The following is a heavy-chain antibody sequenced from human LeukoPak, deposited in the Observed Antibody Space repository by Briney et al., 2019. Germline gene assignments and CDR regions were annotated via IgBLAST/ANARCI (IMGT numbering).Heavy chain of an antibody. CDR2: IKQDGSEK. Sequence: PGGSLSLSCAASGFTFSSSWMSWVRQAPGKGLEWVANIKQDGSEKYYVDSVKGRFTISRDNAKNSLYLQMNSLRAEDTAVYYCARAGYDSSGYYVRSRYYYGMDVWGQGTTVTVSS. V-gene: IGHV3-7*01. J-gene: IGHJ6*02. CDR3: ARAGYDSSGYYVRSRYYYGMDV. CDR1: GFTFSSSW. D-gene: IGHD3-22*01.